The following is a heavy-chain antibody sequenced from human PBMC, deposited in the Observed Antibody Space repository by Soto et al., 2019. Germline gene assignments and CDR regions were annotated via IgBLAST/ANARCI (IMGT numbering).Heavy chain of an antibody. Sequence: SETLSLTCAVYGGSFSGYYWSWIRQPPGKGLEWIGEINHSGSTNYNPSLKSRVTISVDTSKKQFSLKLCSVTAADTAVYYCARELRDGYIYWYFDLWGRGTLVTVSS. CDR1: GGSFSGYY. D-gene: IGHD3-3*01. CDR2: INHSGST. J-gene: IGHJ2*01. V-gene: IGHV4-34*01. CDR3: ARELRDGYIYWYFDL.